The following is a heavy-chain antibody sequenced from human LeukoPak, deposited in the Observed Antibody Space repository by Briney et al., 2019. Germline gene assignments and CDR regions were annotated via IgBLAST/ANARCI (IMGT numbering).Heavy chain of an antibody. Sequence: GGSLRLSCSASGFTFSSNWMTWVRQAPGKGLEWVANIKHDGSETYYMDSVKGRFTISRDNAKNLLSLQMDSLRVEDTAIYYCARDPRTVQIWGQGTLVTVSS. CDR1: GFTFSSNW. CDR3: ARDPRTVQI. CDR2: IKHDGSET. J-gene: IGHJ4*02. D-gene: IGHD1-1*01. V-gene: IGHV3-7*01.